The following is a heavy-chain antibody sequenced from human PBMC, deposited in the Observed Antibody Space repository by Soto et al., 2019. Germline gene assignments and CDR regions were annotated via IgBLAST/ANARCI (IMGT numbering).Heavy chain of an antibody. CDR1: GGSISSYY. Sequence: KPSETLSLTCTVSGGSISSYYWSWIRQPPGKGLEWIGYIYYSGSTNYNPSLKSRVTISVDTSKNQFSLKLSSVTAADTAVYYCARVSLRSSSSGGYYYGMDVWGQGTTVTVSS. D-gene: IGHD6-6*01. CDR2: IYYSGST. V-gene: IGHV4-59*01. CDR3: ARVSLRSSSSGGYYYGMDV. J-gene: IGHJ6*02.